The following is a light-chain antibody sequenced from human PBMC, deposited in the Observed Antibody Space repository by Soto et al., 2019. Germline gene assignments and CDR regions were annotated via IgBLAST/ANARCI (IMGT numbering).Light chain of an antibody. CDR1: QSVSSSH. CDR3: QHYNNWPPYT. CDR2: GAS. V-gene: IGKV3-15*01. Sequence: EIVLTQSPGTLSLSPGERATLSCRASQSVSSSHLAWYQQKPGLAPRLLIYGASTRASGIPARFSGSGSGTEFTLTISSLQSEDFAVYYCQHYNNWPPYTFGQGTKVDI. J-gene: IGKJ2*01.